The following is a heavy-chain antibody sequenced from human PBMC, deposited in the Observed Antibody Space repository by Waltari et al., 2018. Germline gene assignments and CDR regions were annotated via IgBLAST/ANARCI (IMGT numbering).Heavy chain of an antibody. CDR3: ARGTGGTEH. D-gene: IGHD1-1*01. V-gene: IGHV4-39*07. CDR2: IYYSGST. Sequence: QLQLQESGPGLVKPSETLSLTCPVSGRSISRSRSYWGWIRQPPGKGLEWIGSIYYSGSTYYNPSLKSRVTISVDTSKNQFSLKLSSVTAADTAVYYCARGTGGTEHWGQGTLVTVSS. CDR1: GRSISRSRSY. J-gene: IGHJ1*01.